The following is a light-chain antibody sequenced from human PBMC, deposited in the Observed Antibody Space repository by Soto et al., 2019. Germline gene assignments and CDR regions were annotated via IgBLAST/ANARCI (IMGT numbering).Light chain of an antibody. CDR1: SGSVSTSYY. V-gene: IGLV8-61*01. CDR3: VLYMVSGISV. Sequence: VVTQEPSFSVSPGGTVTLTCGLSSGSVSTSYYPSWYQQTPGQAPRTLIYNTNTRSSGVPGRFSGSILGNKAALTIAGAQADDESDYYCVLYMVSGISVFGGGTKLTVL. CDR2: NTN. J-gene: IGLJ3*02.